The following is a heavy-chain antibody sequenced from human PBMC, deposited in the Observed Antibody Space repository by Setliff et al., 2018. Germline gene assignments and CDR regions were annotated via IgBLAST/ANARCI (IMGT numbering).Heavy chain of an antibody. CDR1: GYSISSGYY. D-gene: IGHD6-19*01. J-gene: IGHJ4*02. CDR2: IYTSGST. CDR3: AKGRALYNSGWNLHDY. Sequence: PSETLSLTCAVSGYSISSGYYWGWIRQPPGKGLEWIGRIYTSGSTNYNPSLESRVTISVDTSKNQFSLKLSSVTAADTAVYYCAKGRALYNSGWNLHDYWGQGTLVTVSS. V-gene: IGHV4-38-2*01.